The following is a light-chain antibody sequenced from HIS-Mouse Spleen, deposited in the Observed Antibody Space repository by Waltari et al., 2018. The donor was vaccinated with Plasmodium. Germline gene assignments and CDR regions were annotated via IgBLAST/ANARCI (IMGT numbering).Light chain of an antibody. J-gene: IGLJ3*02. CDR2: KDS. V-gene: IGLV3-25*03. Sequence: SYELTQPPSVSVSPGQTARITCSGDALPKQYAYWYQQKPGQAPVLVIYKDSERPSGIPERFSGSSSGTTVTLPISGVQAEDEADYYCQSADSSGTPNWVFGGGTKLTVL. CDR1: ALPKQY. CDR3: QSADSSGTPNWV.